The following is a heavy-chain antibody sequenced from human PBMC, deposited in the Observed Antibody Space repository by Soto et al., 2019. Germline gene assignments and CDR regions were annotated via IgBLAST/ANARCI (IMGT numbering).Heavy chain of an antibody. CDR2: TRQDGGQE. CDR1: GFTFSSYW. V-gene: IGHV3-7*03. J-gene: IGHJ4*02. CDR3: ARYPNPTVAGLPFDL. Sequence: GGSLRLSCAASGFTFSSYWMSWVRQAPGKGLEWVAHTRQDGGQEYYVDSVKGRFTISRDNAKNSLYLQMNSLRVEDTAVYYCARYPNPTVAGLPFDLWGQGTLVTVSS. D-gene: IGHD6-19*01.